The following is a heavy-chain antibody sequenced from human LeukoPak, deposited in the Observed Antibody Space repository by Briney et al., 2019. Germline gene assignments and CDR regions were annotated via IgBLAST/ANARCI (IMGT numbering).Heavy chain of an antibody. CDR1: GFTFSTYF. V-gene: IGHV3-48*04. J-gene: IGHJ6*04. CDR3: AELGITMIGGV. Sequence: GGSLRLSCATSGFTFSTYFMNWVRQAPGKGLEWVSYISSSGSTIYYADSVKGRFTISRDNAKNSLYLQMNSLRAEDTAVYYCAELGITMIGGVWGKGTTVTISS. D-gene: IGHD3-10*02. CDR2: ISSSGSTI.